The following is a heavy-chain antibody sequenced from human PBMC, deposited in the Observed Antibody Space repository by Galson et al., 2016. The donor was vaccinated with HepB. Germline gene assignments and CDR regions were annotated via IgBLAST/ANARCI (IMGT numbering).Heavy chain of an antibody. CDR2: INSDGSTT. Sequence: SLRLSCAASGFTFSSYWMHWVRQAPGKGLVWVSRINSDGSTTHYADSVKGRFTISRDNAKNTLYLQMNDLRAEDTAVYYGVNLGTTRNGGQGTQVTVPS. J-gene: IGHJ4*02. D-gene: IGHD1-26*01. CDR3: VNLGTTRN. V-gene: IGHV3-74*01. CDR1: GFTFSSYW.